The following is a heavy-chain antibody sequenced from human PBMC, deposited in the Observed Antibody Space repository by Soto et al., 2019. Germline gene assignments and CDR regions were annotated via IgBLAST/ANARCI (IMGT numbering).Heavy chain of an antibody. CDR3: ARVYYDSSGYYRRRYYFDY. J-gene: IGHJ4*02. D-gene: IGHD3-22*01. CDR2: ISSSSSTI. V-gene: IGHV3-48*02. Sequence: LRLSCAASGFTFSSYSMNWVRQAPGKGLEWVSYISSSSSTIYYADSVKGRFTISRDNAKNSLYLQMNSLRDEDTAVYYCARVYYDSSGYYRRRYYFDYWGQGTLVTVSS. CDR1: GFTFSSYS.